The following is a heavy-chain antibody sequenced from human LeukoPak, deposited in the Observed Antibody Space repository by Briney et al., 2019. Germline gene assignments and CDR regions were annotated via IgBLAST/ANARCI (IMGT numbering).Heavy chain of an antibody. CDR3: ARGIAAAGTGYFQH. J-gene: IGHJ1*01. CDR2: IYTSGST. CDR1: GGSISSYY. V-gene: IGHV4-4*07. Sequence: SETLSLTCTVSGGSISSYYWSWIRQPAGKGLEWIGRIYTSGSTNYNPSLKSRVTMPVDTSKNQFSLKLSSVTAADTAVYYCARGIAAAGTGYFQHWGQGTLVTVSS. D-gene: IGHD6-13*01.